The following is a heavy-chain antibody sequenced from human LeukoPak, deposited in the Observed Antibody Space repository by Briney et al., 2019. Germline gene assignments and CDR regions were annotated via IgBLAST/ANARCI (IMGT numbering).Heavy chain of an antibody. Sequence: GASVTVSCTASGGTFSSYAISWVRQAPGQGLEWMGGIIPIFGTANYAQKFQGRVTIIADESTSTAYMELSSLRSEDTAVYYCARALFPYCSSTSCHSGYFDYWGQGTLVTVSS. V-gene: IGHV1-69*13. J-gene: IGHJ4*02. CDR1: GGTFSSYA. CDR2: IIPIFGTA. CDR3: ARALFPYCSSTSCHSGYFDY. D-gene: IGHD2-2*01.